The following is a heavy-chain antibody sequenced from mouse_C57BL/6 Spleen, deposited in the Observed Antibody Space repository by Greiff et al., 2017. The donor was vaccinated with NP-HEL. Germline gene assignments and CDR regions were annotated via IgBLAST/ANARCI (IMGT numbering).Heavy chain of an antibody. CDR2: IHPSDRDT. D-gene: IGHD3-2*02. J-gene: IGHJ2*01. CDR1: GYTFTSYW. V-gene: IGHV1-74*01. Sequence: QVQLQQPGAELVKPGASVKVSCKASGYTFTSYWMHWVKQRPGQGLDWIGRIHPSDRDTNYNQKFKGKATLTVDKSSSTAYMQLSSLTSEDSAVYYCAIWDSSGYLFDYWGQGTTLTVSS. CDR3: AIWDSSGYLFDY.